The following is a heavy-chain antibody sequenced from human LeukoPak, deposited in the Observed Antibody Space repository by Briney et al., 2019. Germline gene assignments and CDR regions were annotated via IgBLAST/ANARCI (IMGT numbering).Heavy chain of an antibody. V-gene: IGHV1-2*02. CDR1: GYTFTDYY. D-gene: IGHD2-15*01. CDR3: ARDVGHIPFDI. CDR2: INPSSGAT. J-gene: IGHJ3*02. Sequence: APVKVSCKASGYTFTDYYLHWVRQAPRQGLEWMGWINPSSGATNYAQKFQGRVTMTRDTSISTAYMELSGLRSDDTAVYYCARDVGHIPFDIWGQGTMATVSS.